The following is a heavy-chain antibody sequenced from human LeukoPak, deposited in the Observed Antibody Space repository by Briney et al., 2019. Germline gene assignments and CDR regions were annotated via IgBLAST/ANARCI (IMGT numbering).Heavy chain of an antibody. CDR2: IYYSGST. V-gene: IGHV4-39*01. J-gene: IGHJ4*02. CDR3: ARLSRQHEPDMIDY. D-gene: IGHD6-13*01. CDR1: GGSISSSSYY. Sequence: PSETLSLTCTVSGGSISSSSYYWGWIRQPPGTGLEWLGSIYYSGSTYYNPSLKSRVTISVDTSKNQFSLKLSSVTAADTAVYYCARLSRQHEPDMIDYWGQGTLVTVSS.